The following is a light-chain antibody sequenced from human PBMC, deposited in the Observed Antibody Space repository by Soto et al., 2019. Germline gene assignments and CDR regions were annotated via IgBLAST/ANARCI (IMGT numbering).Light chain of an antibody. CDR2: GAS. V-gene: IGKV3-15*01. CDR3: QQYNNWPQT. J-gene: IGKJ1*01. Sequence: EIVMTQSVATLSVAPGERATRSCRASQSVSNNLAWYQQKPGQAPRLLIHGASTRATGIPARFSGSGSGTEFTLTISSLQSEDFAVYYCQQYNNWPQTFGQGTKVDIK. CDR1: QSVSNN.